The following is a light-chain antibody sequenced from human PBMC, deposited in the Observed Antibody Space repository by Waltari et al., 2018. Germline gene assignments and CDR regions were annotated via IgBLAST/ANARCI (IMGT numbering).Light chain of an antibody. CDR2: GAS. CDR1: ETVSRA. CDR3: QHYVRLPAT. J-gene: IGKJ1*01. Sequence: IVLTQSPGTLSLSPGERATLSCRASETVSRALAWYQQKPGQAPRLLIYGASTRAPGIPDRFGGSGSGTDFSLTISGLEPEDFAVYYCQHYVRLPATFGQGTKVEIK. V-gene: IGKV3-20*01.